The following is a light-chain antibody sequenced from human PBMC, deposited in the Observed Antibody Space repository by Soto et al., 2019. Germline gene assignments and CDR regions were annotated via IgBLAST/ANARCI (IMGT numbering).Light chain of an antibody. CDR2: KAS. CDR3: QHFNNYPHT. J-gene: IGKJ4*02. V-gene: IGKV1-5*03. CDR1: QSISSW. Sequence: DIQLTQSPSTLSTSVGDRVTITCRASQSISSWLAWYQQKPGKAPKLLIYKASSLESGVPSRFSGSGSGTEFTLTISSLQPEDFATYYCQHFNNYPHTFGEGTKVDIK.